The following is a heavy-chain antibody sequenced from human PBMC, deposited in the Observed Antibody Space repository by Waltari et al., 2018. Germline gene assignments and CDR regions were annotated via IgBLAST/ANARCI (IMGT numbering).Heavy chain of an antibody. Sequence: QVQLQQWGAGLLKPSETLSLTCAVYGGSFSGYYWSWLRQPPGKGLEWIGEINQSGSTNYNPSLKSRVTISVDTSKNQFSLKLSSVTAADTAVYYCARVILEWLFDYYYYGMDVWGQGTTVTVSS. D-gene: IGHD3-3*01. CDR3: ARVILEWLFDYYYYGMDV. CDR2: INQSGST. J-gene: IGHJ6*02. V-gene: IGHV4-34*01. CDR1: GGSFSGYY.